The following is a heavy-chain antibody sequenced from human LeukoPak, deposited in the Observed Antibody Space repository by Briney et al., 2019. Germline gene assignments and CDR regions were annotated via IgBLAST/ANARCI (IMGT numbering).Heavy chain of an antibody. J-gene: IGHJ4*02. CDR2: INAGNGNT. Sequence: ASVKVSCKASGYTFTSYAMHWVRQAPGQRLEWMGWINAGNGNTKYSQKFQGRVTITRDTSASTAYMDLSSLRSEDTAVYYCARVWRAIAVDYWGQGTLVTVSS. CDR3: ARVWRAIAVDY. V-gene: IGHV1-3*01. CDR1: GYTFTSYA. D-gene: IGHD6-13*01.